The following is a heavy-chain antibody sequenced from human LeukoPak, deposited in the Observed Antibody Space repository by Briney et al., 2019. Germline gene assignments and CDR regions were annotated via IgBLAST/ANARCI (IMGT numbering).Heavy chain of an antibody. V-gene: IGHV4-59*01. CDR3: VQGRDWLRNDAFDI. CDR2: IYYIESTNYNPSSGST. Sequence: SETLSLTCTLFGGSISTYYWSWIRQPPGKGLEWIGYIYYIESTNYNPSSGSTNYNPSLKSRVTISADTSKNQFSLKLSSVTAADTAVYYCVQGRDWLRNDAFDIWGQGTMVTVSS. D-gene: IGHD3-9*01. J-gene: IGHJ3*02. CDR1: GGSISTYY.